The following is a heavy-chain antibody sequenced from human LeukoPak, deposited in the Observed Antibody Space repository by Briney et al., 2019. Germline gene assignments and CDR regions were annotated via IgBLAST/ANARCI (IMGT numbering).Heavy chain of an antibody. J-gene: IGHJ4*02. CDR2: IRSDGSNR. V-gene: IGHV3-30*02. Sequence: GGSLRLSCAASGLTFSGYGMHWVRQAPGKGLEWVAFIRSDGSNRYYADSLKGRFTISRDNSKNTLYLQMNSLRAEDTAVYYCAKPSNYFDYWGQGTLVTVSS. D-gene: IGHD6-6*01. CDR3: AKPSNYFDY. CDR1: GLTFSGYG.